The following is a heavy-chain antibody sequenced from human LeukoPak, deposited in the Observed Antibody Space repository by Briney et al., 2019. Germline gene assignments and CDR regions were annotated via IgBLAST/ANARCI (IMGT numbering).Heavy chain of an antibody. D-gene: IGHD1-26*01. V-gene: IGHV3-9*01. Sequence: GGSLRLSCAASGFTFDDYAMHWVRQAPGKGLEWVSGISWNSGSIGYADSVKGRFTISRDNAKNSLYLQMNSLRAEDTAVYYCAREWEQLVAFHIWGQGTMVTVSS. CDR3: AREWEQLVAFHI. CDR2: ISWNSGSI. J-gene: IGHJ3*02. CDR1: GFTFDDYA.